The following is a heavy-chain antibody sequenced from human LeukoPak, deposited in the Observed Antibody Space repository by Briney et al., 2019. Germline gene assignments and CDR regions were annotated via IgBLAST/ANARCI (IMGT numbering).Heavy chain of an antibody. CDR3: AAGDCSTTSCYGGLFDY. Sequence: PGGSLRLSCAASGLSVSSKYMNWIRQAPGKGLEWVSLLYSGGSTYYADSVKGRFTISRDSSKNTVYLQMNSLRAGDTAVYYCAAGDCSTTSCYGGLFDYWGQGTLVTVSS. CDR1: GLSVSSKY. J-gene: IGHJ4*02. D-gene: IGHD2-2*01. CDR2: LYSGGST. V-gene: IGHV3-53*01.